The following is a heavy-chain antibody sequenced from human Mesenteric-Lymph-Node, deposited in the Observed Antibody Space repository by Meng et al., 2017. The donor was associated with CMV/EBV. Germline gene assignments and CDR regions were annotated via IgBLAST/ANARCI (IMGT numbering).Heavy chain of an antibody. V-gene: IGHV3-30*04. CDR1: GFTLNSHT. CDR3: SRRIPGSPGAVGGTVDY. J-gene: IGHJ4*02. Sequence: GGSLRLSCEASGFTLNSHTIHWVRQAPGRGLEWVAVISYDGFTKYYADSVKGRFTISRDNSKNTVDLQMNSLGSEDTAVYFCSRRIPGSPGAVGGTVDYWGQGTLVTVSS. CDR2: ISYDGFTK. D-gene: IGHD6-19*01.